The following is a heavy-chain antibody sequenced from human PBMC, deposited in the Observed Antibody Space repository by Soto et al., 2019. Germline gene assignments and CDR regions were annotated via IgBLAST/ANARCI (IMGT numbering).Heavy chain of an antibody. D-gene: IGHD5-12*01. Sequence: EVQLLESGGGLVQRGESLRLSCGASGFTFHSYAMNWVRQAPGKGLEWVSAISTSGGTTYYADSVKGRFTISRDNSKNTLYLQMNSLRAEDMAIYYCATERRRGYVDYFDYWGPGSLVTVSS. J-gene: IGHJ4*02. V-gene: IGHV3-23*01. CDR3: ATERRRGYVDYFDY. CDR1: GFTFHSYA. CDR2: ISTSGGTT.